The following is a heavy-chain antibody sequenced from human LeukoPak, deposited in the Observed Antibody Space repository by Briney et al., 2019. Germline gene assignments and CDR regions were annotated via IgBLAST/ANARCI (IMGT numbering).Heavy chain of an antibody. CDR2: IYYSGST. CDR3: ARQYYYDSSGYYYFDY. CDR1: GGSINNYY. Sequence: SETLSLTCTVSGGSINNYYWSWIRQPPGKGLEWIGYIYYSGSTYYNPSLKSRVTISVDTSKNQFSLKLSSVTAADTAVYYCARQYYYDSSGYYYFDYWGQGTLVTVSS. V-gene: IGHV4-59*12. J-gene: IGHJ4*02. D-gene: IGHD3-22*01.